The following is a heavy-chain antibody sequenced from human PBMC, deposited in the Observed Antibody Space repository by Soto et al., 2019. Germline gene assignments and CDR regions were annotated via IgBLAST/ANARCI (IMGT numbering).Heavy chain of an antibody. CDR3: AKEEGAHDYGDPAPGY. V-gene: IGHV3-30*18. CDR1: GFTFSSYG. D-gene: IGHD4-17*01. CDR2: ISYDGSNK. Sequence: QVQLVESGGGVVQPGRSLRLSCAASGFTFSSYGMHWVRQAPGKGLEWVAVISYDGSNKYYADSVKGRFTISRDNSKNTLYLQMNSLRAEDTAVYYCAKEEGAHDYGDPAPGYWGQGTLVTVSS. J-gene: IGHJ4*02.